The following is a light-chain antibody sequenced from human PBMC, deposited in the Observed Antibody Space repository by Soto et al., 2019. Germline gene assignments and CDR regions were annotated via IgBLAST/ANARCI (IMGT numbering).Light chain of an antibody. J-gene: IGKJ4*01. CDR1: QSLLHRNGYNY. CDR2: LGS. Sequence: DIVMTQSPLSLPVTPGEPASTSCRSSQSLLHRNGYNYLDWYLQKPGQSPQLLIYLGSNRASGVPDRFSGSGSGTDFTLKISRVEAEDVGVYYCMQALQTPTFGGGTKVEIK. CDR3: MQALQTPT. V-gene: IGKV2-28*01.